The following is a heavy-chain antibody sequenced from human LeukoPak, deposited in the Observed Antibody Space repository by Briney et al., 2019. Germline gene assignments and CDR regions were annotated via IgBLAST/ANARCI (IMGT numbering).Heavy chain of an antibody. D-gene: IGHD2-15*01. CDR1: GFIFSSYW. Sequence: PGGSLRLSCAASGFIFSSYWMNWVRQAPGKGLEWVANIKQDGSEKYYVDSVKGRFTISRDNAKNSLYLQMNSLRVEDTAVYYCARARAGYCSGGSCYEDYWGQGTLVTVSS. J-gene: IGHJ4*02. V-gene: IGHV3-7*05. CDR3: ARARAGYCSGGSCYEDY. CDR2: IKQDGSEK.